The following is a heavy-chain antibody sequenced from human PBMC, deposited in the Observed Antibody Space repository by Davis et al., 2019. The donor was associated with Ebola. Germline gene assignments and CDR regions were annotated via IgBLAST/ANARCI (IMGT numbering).Heavy chain of an antibody. CDR3: ARVPIVVVPAAMYYFDY. V-gene: IGHV3-20*04. CDR1: GFSFSSYW. J-gene: IGHJ4*02. D-gene: IGHD2-2*01. CDR2: INWNGGST. Sequence: GGSLRLSCAASGFSFSSYWMHWVRQAPGKGLEWVSGINWNGGSTGYADSVKGRFTISRDNAKNSLYLQMNSLRAEDTALYYCARVPIVVVPAAMYYFDYWGQGTLVTVSS.